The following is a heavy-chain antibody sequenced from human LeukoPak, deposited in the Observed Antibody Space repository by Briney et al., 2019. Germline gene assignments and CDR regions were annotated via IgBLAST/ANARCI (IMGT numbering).Heavy chain of an antibody. Sequence: GGSLRLSCAASGFTFRSYAMSWVRQAPRKGLEWVSAISGSGGSTYYADSVKGRFTISRDNSKNTLYLQMNSLRAEDTAVYYCATGPEGPNAYSSGWCEYWGQGTLVTVSS. D-gene: IGHD6-19*01. J-gene: IGHJ4*02. CDR3: ATGPEGPNAYSSGWCEY. CDR1: GFTFRSYA. V-gene: IGHV3-23*01. CDR2: ISGSGGST.